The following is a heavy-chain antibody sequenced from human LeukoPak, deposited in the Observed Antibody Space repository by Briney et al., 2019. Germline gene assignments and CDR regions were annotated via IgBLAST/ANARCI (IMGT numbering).Heavy chain of an antibody. Sequence: GGSLKISCKGSGYTFNTHWIGWVRQMPGKGLEWMGIIYPGDSNTRYSPSFQGQVTISVDKSITTAYLQWTTLKASDTAMYYCARTYCSGGGCLGSFDYWGHGTLVTVSS. V-gene: IGHV5-51*01. CDR1: GYTFNTHW. CDR3: ARTYCSGGGCLGSFDY. J-gene: IGHJ4*01. CDR2: IYPGDSNT. D-gene: IGHD2-15*01.